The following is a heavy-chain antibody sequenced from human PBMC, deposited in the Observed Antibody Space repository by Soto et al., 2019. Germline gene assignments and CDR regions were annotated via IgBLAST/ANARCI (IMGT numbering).Heavy chain of an antibody. D-gene: IGHD4-17*01. CDR1: GYTFTGYY. CDR3: ARGPTVVTVVYYYYGMDV. CDR2: INPNSGGT. Sequence: ASVKVSCKASGYTFTGYYMHWVRQAPGQGLEWMGWINPNSGGTNYAQKFQGWVTMTRDTSISTAYMELSRLRSDDTAVYYCARGPTVVTVVYYYYGMDVWGQGTTVTVSS. V-gene: IGHV1-2*04. J-gene: IGHJ6*02.